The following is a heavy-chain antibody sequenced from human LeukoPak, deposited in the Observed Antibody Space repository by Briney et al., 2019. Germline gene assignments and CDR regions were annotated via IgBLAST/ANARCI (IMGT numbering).Heavy chain of an antibody. J-gene: IGHJ4*02. V-gene: IGHV3-66*01. D-gene: IGHD3-10*01. CDR1: GFTVSSNY. CDR3: ARMWFGELFFDX. CDR2: IYSGGST. Sequence: GGSLRLSCAASGFTVSSNYMSWVRQAPGKGLEWVSIIYSGGSTYYADSVRGRFTISRDNSKNTLYLQMNSLRAEDTAVYYCARMWFGELFFDXXXQGTXVTVSS.